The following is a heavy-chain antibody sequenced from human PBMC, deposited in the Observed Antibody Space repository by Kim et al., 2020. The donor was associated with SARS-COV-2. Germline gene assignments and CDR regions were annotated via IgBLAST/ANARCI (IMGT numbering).Heavy chain of an antibody. V-gene: IGHV3-30*01. CDR3: ARDRGDY. CDR2: DGSNK. D-gene: IGHD3-10*01. Sequence: DGSNKNSGDSGKGRFTISRDNSKNTLYLQMNSLRAEDTAVYYCARDRGDYWGQGTLVTVSS. J-gene: IGHJ4*02.